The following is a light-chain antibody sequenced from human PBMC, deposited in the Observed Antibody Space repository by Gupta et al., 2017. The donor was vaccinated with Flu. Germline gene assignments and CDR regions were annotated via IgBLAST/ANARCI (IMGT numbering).Light chain of an antibody. CDR3: SSYAGSSDSVV. CDR1: SSDIGVYNY. Sequence: QSALTQPPSASGSPGQSVTVPCRGASSDIGVYNYVSWYQQHPGKAPKLLIYDVSERPSGVPDRFSGSKSGSTASLTVSGLQADDEADYYCSSYAGSSDSVVFGGGTKVTVL. V-gene: IGLV2-8*01. CDR2: DVS. J-gene: IGLJ2*01.